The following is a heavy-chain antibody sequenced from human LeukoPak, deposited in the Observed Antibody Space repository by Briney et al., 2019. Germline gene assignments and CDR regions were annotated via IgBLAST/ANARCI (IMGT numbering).Heavy chain of an antibody. Sequence: SVKVSCKASGGTFSSYAISWVRQAPGQGLEWMGRIIPIFGTANYAQKFQGRVTITTDESTITAYMELSSLRSEDTAVYYCAREGVVDGLNWFDPWGQGTLVTVSS. CDR3: AREGVVDGLNWFDP. CDR2: IIPIFGTA. J-gene: IGHJ5*02. D-gene: IGHD2-15*01. CDR1: GGTFSSYA. V-gene: IGHV1-69*05.